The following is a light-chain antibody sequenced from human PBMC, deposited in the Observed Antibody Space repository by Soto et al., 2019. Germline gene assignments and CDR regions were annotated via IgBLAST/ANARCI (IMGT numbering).Light chain of an antibody. J-gene: IGLJ2*01. Sequence: QAVVTQESSFSVSPGGTVTITCGLISGSVSTAHNPNWYQQTPGQAPRTLIYSTSTRSSGVPDRFSGSILGNKAALTITGAQADDESDYYCVLYMGSGISVFGGGTKLTVL. CDR2: STS. CDR3: VLYMGSGISV. V-gene: IGLV8-61*01. CDR1: SGSVSTAHN.